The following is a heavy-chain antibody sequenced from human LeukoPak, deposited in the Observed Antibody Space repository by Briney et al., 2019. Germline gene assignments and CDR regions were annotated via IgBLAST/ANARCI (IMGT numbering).Heavy chain of an antibody. CDR1: GGSFSGYY. CDR3: ARYDITSPTYFDY. J-gene: IGHJ4*02. Sequence: PSETLSLTCAVYGGSFSGYYWSWIRQPPGKGLEWIGEINHSGSTNYNPSLKSRVTISVDTSKNQFSLKLSSVTAADTAVYFCARYDITSPTYFDYWGQGTLVTVSS. V-gene: IGHV4-34*01. CDR2: INHSGST. D-gene: IGHD3-9*01.